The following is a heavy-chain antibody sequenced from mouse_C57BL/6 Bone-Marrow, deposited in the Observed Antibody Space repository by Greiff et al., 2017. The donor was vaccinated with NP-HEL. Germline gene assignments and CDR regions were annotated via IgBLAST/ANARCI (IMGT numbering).Heavy chain of an antibody. Sequence: EVQLQQSGPVLVKPGASVKMSCKASGYTFTDYYMNWVKQSHGKSLEWIGVINPYNGGTSYNQKFKGKATLTVDKSSSTAYMELNSLTSEDSAVYYCAPLYYDYDEDYWGQGTTLTVSS. CDR2: INPYNGGT. D-gene: IGHD2-4*01. CDR3: APLYYDYDEDY. CDR1: GYTFTDYY. J-gene: IGHJ2*01. V-gene: IGHV1-19*01.